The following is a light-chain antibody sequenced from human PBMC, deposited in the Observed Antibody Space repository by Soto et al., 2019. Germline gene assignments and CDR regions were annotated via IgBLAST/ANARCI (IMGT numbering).Light chain of an antibody. J-gene: IGKJ1*01. Sequence: DIQMTQSPSSLSASVGDRVTITCRASQGIHNGLAWFQQKPGTVPKLLIYAASTLHTGVPSRFSGSGSGTDFTLTIGSLQTEDVETYYCQKYNSAPHTFGQGTKVEIK. V-gene: IGKV1-27*01. CDR1: QGIHNG. CDR3: QKYNSAPHT. CDR2: AAS.